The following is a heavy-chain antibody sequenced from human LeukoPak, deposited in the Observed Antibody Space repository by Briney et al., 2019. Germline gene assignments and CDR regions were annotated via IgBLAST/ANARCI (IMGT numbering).Heavy chain of an antibody. V-gene: IGHV3-23*01. Sequence: GGSLRLSCAASGFTFSDYNMNWVRQAPGKGLEWVSAISGSGGRTYYADSVKGRFTISRDNSKNTLYLQMNSLRAEDTAVYYCAKDRYYGSGSYYAYYYYGMDVWGQGTTVTVSS. J-gene: IGHJ6*02. CDR3: AKDRYYGSGSYYAYYYYGMDV. CDR1: GFTFSDYN. D-gene: IGHD3-10*01. CDR2: ISGSGGRT.